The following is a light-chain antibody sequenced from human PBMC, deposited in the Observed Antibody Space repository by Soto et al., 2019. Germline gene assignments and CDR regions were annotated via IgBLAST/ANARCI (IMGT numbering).Light chain of an antibody. CDR3: QHYNSDSEA. J-gene: IGKJ1*01. Sequence: IQMTQSPSSLSASVGDAVTITCRASQTISSWLAWYQQKPGKAPKLLIYKASTLKSGVPSRFGGSGSGTEFTHTISSLQPDDLATYYCQHYNSDSEAFGQGTKVDIK. CDR1: QTISSW. V-gene: IGKV1-5*03. CDR2: KAS.